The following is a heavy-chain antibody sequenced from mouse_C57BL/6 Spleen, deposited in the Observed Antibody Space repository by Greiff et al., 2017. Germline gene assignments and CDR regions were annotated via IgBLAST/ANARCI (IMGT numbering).Heavy chain of an antibody. Sequence: VKLMESGPELVKPGASVKISCKASGYAFSSSWMNWVKQRPGKGLEWIGRIYPGDGDTNYNGNFKGKSTLTADKSSSTAYMQLSSLTSEDSAVYYCARPAAEALYDYWGQGTTLTVSS. CDR2: IYPGDGDT. CDR3: ARPAAEALYDY. CDR1: GYAFSSSW. D-gene: IGHD3-2*02. V-gene: IGHV1-82*01. J-gene: IGHJ2*01.